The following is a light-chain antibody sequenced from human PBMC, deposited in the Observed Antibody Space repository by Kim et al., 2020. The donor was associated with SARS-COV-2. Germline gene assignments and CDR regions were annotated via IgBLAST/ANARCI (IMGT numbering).Light chain of an antibody. Sequence: ASIVDRVTITCRASQSIDSYLNGYQHKPGKAPKLLVYGAISLESGVPSRFGGSKSGTDFTLTITSLQPEDSATYFCLQTFSVPLTFGGGTKVDIK. CDR1: QSIDSY. CDR2: GAI. V-gene: IGKV1-39*01. CDR3: LQTFSVPLT. J-gene: IGKJ4*01.